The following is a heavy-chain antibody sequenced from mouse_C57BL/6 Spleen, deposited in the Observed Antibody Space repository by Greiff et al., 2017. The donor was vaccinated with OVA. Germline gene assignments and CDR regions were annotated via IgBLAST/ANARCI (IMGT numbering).Heavy chain of an antibody. D-gene: IGHD1-1*01. CDR1: GYTFTGYW. Sequence: VKLQQSGAELMKPGASVKLSCKATGYTFTGYWIEWVKQRPGHGLEWIGEILPGSGSTNYNEKFKGKATFTADTSSNTAYMQLSSLTTEDSAIYYCARSYYYGSGGYYAMDYWGQGTSVTVSS. CDR2: ILPGSGST. CDR3: ARSYYYGSGGYYAMDY. V-gene: IGHV1-9*01. J-gene: IGHJ4*01.